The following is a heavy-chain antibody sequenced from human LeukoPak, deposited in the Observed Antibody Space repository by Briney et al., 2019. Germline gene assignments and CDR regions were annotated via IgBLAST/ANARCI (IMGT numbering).Heavy chain of an antibody. CDR3: AKVMSSGWYSSGSYYFDY. J-gene: IGHJ4*02. V-gene: IGHV3-23*01. Sequence: GSLRLSCAASGFTFSSYAMSWVRQAPGKGLEWVSAISGSGGSTYYADSVKGRFTISRDNSKNTLYLQMNSLRAEDTAVYYCAKVMSSGWYSSGSYYFDYWGQGTLVTVSS. CDR2: ISGSGGST. D-gene: IGHD6-19*01. CDR1: GFTFSSYA.